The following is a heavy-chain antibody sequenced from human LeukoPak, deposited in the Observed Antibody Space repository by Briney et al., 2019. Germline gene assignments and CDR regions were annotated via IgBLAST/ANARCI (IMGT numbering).Heavy chain of an antibody. CDR1: GFTFSSYS. D-gene: IGHD3-22*01. J-gene: IGHJ5*02. V-gene: IGHV3-21*01. CDR2: ISSSRSYI. Sequence: GGSLRLSCAASGFTFSSYSMNWVRQAPGKGLEWDSSISSSRSYIYYADSVKGRFTISRDNAKNSLYLQMNSLRAEDTAMYYCARLIREHEFDSSGYGWFDPWGQGTLVTVSS. CDR3: ARLIREHEFDSSGYGWFDP.